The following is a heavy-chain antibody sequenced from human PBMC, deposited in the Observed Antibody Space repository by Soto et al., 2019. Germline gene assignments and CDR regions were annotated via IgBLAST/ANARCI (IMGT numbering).Heavy chain of an antibody. J-gene: IGHJ4*02. Sequence: GESLKISCKVSGSTFSKYWIAWVRQKPGKGLEWMGIIYPGDSATRYSPSFQGQVTISADNSISTASLRWSSLKASDTAMYYCARTYFFDAGPYYSDYWGQGTLVTVSS. V-gene: IGHV5-51*01. CDR1: GSTFSKYW. CDR2: IYPGDSAT. CDR3: ARTYFFDAGPYYSDY. D-gene: IGHD3-22*01.